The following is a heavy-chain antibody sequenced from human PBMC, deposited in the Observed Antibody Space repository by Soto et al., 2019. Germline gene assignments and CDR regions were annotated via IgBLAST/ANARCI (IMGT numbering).Heavy chain of an antibody. Sequence: PGGSLRLSCAASGFTFSNAWMSWVRQAPGKGLEWVGRIKSKTDGGTTDYAAPVKGRFTISRDDSKNTLYLQMNSLKTEDTAVYYCTTDPSICSSTSCAYYWGQGTLVTVSS. CDR1: GFTFSNAW. CDR3: TTDPSICSSTSCAYY. D-gene: IGHD2-2*01. CDR2: IKSKTDGGTT. J-gene: IGHJ4*02. V-gene: IGHV3-15*01.